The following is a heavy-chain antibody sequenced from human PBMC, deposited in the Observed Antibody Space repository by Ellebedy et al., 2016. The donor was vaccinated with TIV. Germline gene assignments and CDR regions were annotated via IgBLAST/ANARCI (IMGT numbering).Heavy chain of an antibody. D-gene: IGHD3-10*01. Sequence: GGSLRLSCVVSGFTVNSNYMSWVRQAPGKGLEWVSVISVGGSTYYADSVTGRFTISRDNSKNTLLLQMNSLRADDTAVYYCATETFNDADLILWGLFSMWGQGTTVTVSS. CDR1: GFTVNSNY. CDR3: ATETFNDADLILWGLFSM. CDR2: ISVGGST. J-gene: IGHJ3*02. V-gene: IGHV3-66*01.